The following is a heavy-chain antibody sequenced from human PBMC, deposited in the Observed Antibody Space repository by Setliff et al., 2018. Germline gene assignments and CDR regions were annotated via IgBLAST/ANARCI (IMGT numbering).Heavy chain of an antibody. Sequence: SETLSLTCTVSGGSISSYYWSWIRQPPGKGLEWIGHIYYSGSTNYNPSLTSRVIISVDTFRSQFSLRLTCSASGFTFETYWMSWMNSLRAADTAVYYCAKPTKMGYSSGWYYFDYWGQGTLVTVSS. V-gene: IGHV4-59*01. CDR3: MSWMNSLRAADTAVYYCAKPTKMGYSSGWYYFDY. CDR1: GGSISSYY. D-gene: IGHD6-19*01. J-gene: IGHJ4*02. CDR2: IYYSGST.